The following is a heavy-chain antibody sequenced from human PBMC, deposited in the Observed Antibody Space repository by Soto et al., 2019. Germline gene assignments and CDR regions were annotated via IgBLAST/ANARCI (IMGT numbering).Heavy chain of an antibody. J-gene: IGHJ5*02. CDR2: IYYSGRT. V-gene: IGHV4-39*01. D-gene: IGHD1-7*01. CDR3: ARQHTWNYVRWFDP. CDR1: GGSLRSTGYY. Sequence: HLQLQESGPGLVKPSETLSLTCTVSGGSLRSTGYYGGWLRQPPGKGLEWIGSIYYSGRTYYNPTLKSRVSMSVDSSKNQFSLRLSSVTATDTAIYYCARQHTWNYVRWFDPWGQGILVTVSS.